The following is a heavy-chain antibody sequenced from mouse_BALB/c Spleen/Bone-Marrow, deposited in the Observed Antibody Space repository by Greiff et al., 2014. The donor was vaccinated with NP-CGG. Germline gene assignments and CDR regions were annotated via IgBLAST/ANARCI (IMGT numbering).Heavy chain of an antibody. Sequence: EVKLQESGPELVKPAASVKISCKASGYSFTGYFMNWVMQSHGKSLEWIGRINPYNGDTFYNQKFKGKATLTVDKSSSTAHMELRSLASEDSAVYYCAREGGYYYGSSPYFDVWGAGTTVTVSS. CDR3: AREGGYYYGSSPYFDV. D-gene: IGHD1-1*01. CDR2: INPYNGDT. J-gene: IGHJ1*01. V-gene: IGHV1-20*02. CDR1: GYSFTGYF.